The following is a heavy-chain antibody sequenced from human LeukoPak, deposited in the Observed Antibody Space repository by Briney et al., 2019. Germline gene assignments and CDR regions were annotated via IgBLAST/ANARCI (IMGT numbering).Heavy chain of an antibody. V-gene: IGHV1-69*05. J-gene: IGHJ4*02. CDR2: IIPIFGTA. D-gene: IGHD3-22*01. CDR1: GGTFSSYA. CDR3: ARDSVPYYYDSSGYYYFDY. Sequence: SVRVSCKASGGTFSSYAISWVRQAPGQGLEWMGGIIPIFGTANYAQKFQGRVTITTDESTSTAYMELSSLRSEDTAVYYCARDSVPYYYDSSGYYYFDYWGQGTLVTVSS.